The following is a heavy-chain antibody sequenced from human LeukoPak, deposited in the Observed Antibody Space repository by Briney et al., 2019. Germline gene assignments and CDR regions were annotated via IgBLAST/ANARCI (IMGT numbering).Heavy chain of an antibody. CDR1: RFTVRTNY. D-gene: IGHD5-24*01. Sequence: GGSLRLSCAVSRFTVRTNYLSWVRQGPGKGLEWVSVIYSGGNTSYADSVKGRFTISRDNFKNTVYLQMNSLRVEDTAVYYCARGRAFDIWGQGTMVTVSS. J-gene: IGHJ3*02. V-gene: IGHV3-66*01. CDR2: IYSGGNT. CDR3: ARGRAFDI.